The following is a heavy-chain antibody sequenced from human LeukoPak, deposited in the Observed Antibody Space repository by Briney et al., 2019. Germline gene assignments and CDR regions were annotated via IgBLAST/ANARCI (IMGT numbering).Heavy chain of an antibody. D-gene: IGHD3-22*01. V-gene: IGHV3-48*04. CDR1: GFTFSSNS. CDR2: ISSSSNTI. CDR3: ARKFRGSSGFFGY. Sequence: PGGSLRLSCAASGFTFSSNSMNWVRQAPGKGLEWVSHISSSSNTIYYADSVKGRFTISRDNAKNSLFLQMNSLRGEDTAVYYCARKFRGSSGFFGYWGQGTRVTVSS. J-gene: IGHJ4*02.